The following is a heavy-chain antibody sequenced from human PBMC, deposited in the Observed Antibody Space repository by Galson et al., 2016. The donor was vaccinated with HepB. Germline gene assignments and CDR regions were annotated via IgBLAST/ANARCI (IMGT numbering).Heavy chain of an antibody. J-gene: IGHJ4*02. Sequence: LSLTCSVSGASVSSNSFYWDWIRQPPGKGLEWIGSIYYSGRTYNNPSRKSRVTMSVDTSKNYFSLKLTSVTAADTAVYYCAGQTITAAGNYWGQGTLVTVSS. V-gene: IGHV4-39*01. D-gene: IGHD1-20*01. CDR3: AGQTITAAGNY. CDR2: IYYSGRT. CDR1: GASVSSNSFY.